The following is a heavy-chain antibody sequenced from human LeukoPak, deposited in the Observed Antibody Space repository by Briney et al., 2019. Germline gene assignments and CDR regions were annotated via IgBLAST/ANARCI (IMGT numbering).Heavy chain of an antibody. CDR1: GFTFSGFW. Sequence: GGSLRLSCAASGFTFSGFWMHWVRQAPGKGLVWVSCISFDGSDAAYADSVKGRFTISRDNAKNSLYLQMNSLRAEDTAVYYCARDQALRQQLVHDYYYYMDVWGKGTTVTVSS. D-gene: IGHD6-13*01. CDR2: ISFDGSDA. V-gene: IGHV3-74*01. CDR3: ARDQALRQQLVHDYYYYMDV. J-gene: IGHJ6*03.